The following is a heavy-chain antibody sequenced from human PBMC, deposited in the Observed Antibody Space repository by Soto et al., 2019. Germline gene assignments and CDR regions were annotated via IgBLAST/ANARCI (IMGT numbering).Heavy chain of an antibody. V-gene: IGHV3-23*01. J-gene: IGHJ6*02. CDR1: RSTFRNYG. CDR3: AKRYGSGSYRDFNSYYGMDI. CDR2: ISPTGEQR. D-gene: IGHD3-10*01. Sequence: PGGSLRLSCAASRSTFRNYGMSWVRQGPGKGLEWVSGISPTGEQRFYVDSVKGRFFISRDNSQNTLSLEMNNLRADDTAVYYCAKRYGSGSYRDFNSYYGMDIWGQGTSVTVSS.